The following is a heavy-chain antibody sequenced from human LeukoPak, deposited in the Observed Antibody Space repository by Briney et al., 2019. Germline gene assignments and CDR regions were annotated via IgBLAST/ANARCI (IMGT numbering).Heavy chain of an antibody. J-gene: IGHJ4*02. CDR2: ISGSGGST. CDR1: GFTFSSYA. CDR3: ARISYDTKCFDY. V-gene: IGHV3-23*01. Sequence: HSGGSLRLSCAASGFTFSSYAMSWVRQAPGKGLEWVSAISGSGGSTYYADSVKGRFTISRDNSKNTLYLQMNSLRAEDTAVYYCARISYDTKCFDYWGQGTLVTVSS. D-gene: IGHD2/OR15-2a*01.